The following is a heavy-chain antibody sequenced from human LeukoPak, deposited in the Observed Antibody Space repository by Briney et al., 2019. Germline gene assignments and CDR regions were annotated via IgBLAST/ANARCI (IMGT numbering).Heavy chain of an antibody. CDR3: AKDIRHYYDSSGYYESEGRGSFDI. V-gene: IGHV3-9*01. J-gene: IGHJ3*02. CDR2: ISGDSGSI. D-gene: IGHD3-22*01. CDR1: AFTFDDSG. Sequence: LRPSYAPSAFTFDDSGMQWVRQERGEGLGSLLGISGDSGSIGYADSVKGRFTISRDNAKQFLYLQMNSLRAEDTALYYCAKDIRHYYDSSGYYESEGRGSFDIWGQGTMVTVSS.